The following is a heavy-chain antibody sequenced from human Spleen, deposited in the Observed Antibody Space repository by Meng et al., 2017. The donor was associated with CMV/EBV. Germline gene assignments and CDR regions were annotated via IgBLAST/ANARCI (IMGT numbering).Heavy chain of an antibody. CDR1: FTGYY. V-gene: IGHV1-2*06. CDR2: INPNSGGT. J-gene: IGHJ4*02. D-gene: IGHD5-24*01. CDR3: ARDRFGDAYNGAHQEWELGY. Sequence: FTGYYMHWVRQAPGQGLEWMGRINPNSGGTNYAQKFQGRVTMTRDTSISTAYMELSRLRSDDTAVYYCARDRFGDAYNGAHQEWELGYWGQGTLVTVSS.